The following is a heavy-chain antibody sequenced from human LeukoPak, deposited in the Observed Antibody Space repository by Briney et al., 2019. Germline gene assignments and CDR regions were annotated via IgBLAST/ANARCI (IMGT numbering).Heavy chain of an antibody. CDR1: GGSISSSSYY. Sequence: SETLSLTCTVSGGSISSSSYYWGWIRQPPGNGLEWIGSIYSGSTYYNPSLKSRVTISVDTSKKQFSLKLSSVTAADTAVYYCARAVPHSSSFHYFDYWGQGTLVTVSS. D-gene: IGHD6-6*01. CDR2: IYSGST. CDR3: ARAVPHSSSFHYFDY. J-gene: IGHJ4*02. V-gene: IGHV4-39*07.